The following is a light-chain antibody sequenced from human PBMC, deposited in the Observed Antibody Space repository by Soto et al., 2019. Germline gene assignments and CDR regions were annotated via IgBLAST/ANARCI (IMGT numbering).Light chain of an antibody. Sequence: EIVLTQSPATLSLYPGERGTLSCRASQSVSSHLAWYQQKPGQGPRVLIYEASNRATGIPARFSGSGSGTDFTLTISSLEPEDFAVYYCQQRSNWPITFGQGTRLEIK. CDR2: EAS. CDR3: QQRSNWPIT. J-gene: IGKJ5*01. CDR1: QSVSSH. V-gene: IGKV3-11*01.